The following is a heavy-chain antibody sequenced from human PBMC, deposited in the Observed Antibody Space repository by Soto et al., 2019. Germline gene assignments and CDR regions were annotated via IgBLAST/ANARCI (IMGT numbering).Heavy chain of an antibody. CDR3: AKDRVGGTFYTPLAF. CDR1: GFNFDNYG. D-gene: IGHD1-7*01. CDR2: ITYDGSFQ. V-gene: IGHV3-30*18. J-gene: IGHJ4*02. Sequence: LRLSCQASGFNFDNYGMHWVRQAPGKGLEWVAVITYDGSFQYYADSVKGRFTISRDNSKNTLSLHLNTLKPEDTAVYHCAKDRVGGTFYTPLAFWGQGTLVTVSS.